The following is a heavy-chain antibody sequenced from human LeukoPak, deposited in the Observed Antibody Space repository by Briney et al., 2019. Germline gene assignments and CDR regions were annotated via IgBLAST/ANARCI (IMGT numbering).Heavy chain of an antibody. CDR1: GFTFSSYA. D-gene: IGHD3-16*01. CDR2: ISYDGSNK. Sequence: GGSLRLSCAASGFTFSSYAMHWVRQAPGKGLEWVAVISYDGSNKYYADSVKGRFTTSRDNSKNTLYLQMNSLRAEDTAVYYCARDRIGGVRGGNYFDYWGQGTLVTVSS. J-gene: IGHJ4*02. V-gene: IGHV3-30*01. CDR3: ARDRIGGVRGGNYFDY.